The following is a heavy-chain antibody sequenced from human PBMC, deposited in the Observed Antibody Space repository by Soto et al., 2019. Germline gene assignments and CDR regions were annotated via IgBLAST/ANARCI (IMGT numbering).Heavy chain of an antibody. CDR3: ARFGQPGDDY. D-gene: IGHD3-10*01. Sequence: EVQLLESGGGLVQPGGSLRLSCAASGFTFSSYAMSWVRQAPGKGLEWVSAISGSGGSTYYADSVKGRFIISRDNSKNPLYLQMNSMRAEDTAVYYCARFGQPGDDYWGQGTLVTVSS. CDR1: GFTFSSYA. J-gene: IGHJ4*02. V-gene: IGHV3-23*01. CDR2: ISGSGGST.